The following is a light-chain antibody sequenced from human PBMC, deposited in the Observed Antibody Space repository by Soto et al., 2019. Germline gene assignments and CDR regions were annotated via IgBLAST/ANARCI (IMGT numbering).Light chain of an antibody. CDR2: GAY. J-gene: IGKJ4*01. Sequence: EIVLTQSPGTLSLSPGGRATLSCRASQSVRSCYFAWYQQRPGQAPRLLIVGAYFSATGIPDRFSGSGSGTDFTLTISRLEPGDFAVYYCQHYFSPLTFGWGTKVEIK. CDR3: QHYFSPLT. CDR1: QSVRSCY. V-gene: IGKV3-20*01.